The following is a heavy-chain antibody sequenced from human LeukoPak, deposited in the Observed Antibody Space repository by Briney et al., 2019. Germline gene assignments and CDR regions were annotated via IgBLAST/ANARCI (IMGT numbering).Heavy chain of an antibody. V-gene: IGHV3-23*01. CDR1: GFTFSSYA. J-gene: IGHJ4*02. CDR3: AKTCNADTSSHAHLLAFDY. CDR2: ISYSGGSK. D-gene: IGHD2-2*01. Sequence: GVSLRLSCAASGFTFSSYAMSWVRQAPGKGLEWVSAISYSGGSKYYADSVKGRFTISRDNSKNTLYLQMNTLIAEDTPVYYCAKTCNADTSSHAHLLAFDYWGQGTLVTVSS.